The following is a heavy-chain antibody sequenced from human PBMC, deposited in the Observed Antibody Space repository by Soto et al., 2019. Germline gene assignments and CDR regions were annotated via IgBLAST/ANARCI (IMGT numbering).Heavy chain of an antibody. Sequence: PGESLKISCQGSGYRFTSYWVAWLRQMPGKGLEWVGIIYPDDSDIKYSPSFQGQVTISADRSNSTAYLQWRSLNASDTAMYFCARPFDSSGYYPDYWGQGTQVTVS. CDR2: IYPDDSDI. D-gene: IGHD3-22*01. V-gene: IGHV5-51*01. CDR3: ARPFDSSGYYPDY. CDR1: GYRFTSYW. J-gene: IGHJ4*02.